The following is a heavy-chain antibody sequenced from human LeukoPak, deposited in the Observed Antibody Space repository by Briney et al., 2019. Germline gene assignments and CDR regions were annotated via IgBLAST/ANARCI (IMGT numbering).Heavy chain of an antibody. D-gene: IGHD3-22*01. Sequence: GGSLRLSCAASGFTFDDYAMHWVRQAPGKGLEWVSGISWNSGSIGYADSVKGRFTISRDNAKNSLYLQMNSLRAEDMALYYCAKAYYYDSSGYYYLDYWGQGTLVTVSS. CDR2: ISWNSGSI. CDR1: GFTFDDYA. J-gene: IGHJ4*02. CDR3: AKAYYYDSSGYYYLDY. V-gene: IGHV3-9*03.